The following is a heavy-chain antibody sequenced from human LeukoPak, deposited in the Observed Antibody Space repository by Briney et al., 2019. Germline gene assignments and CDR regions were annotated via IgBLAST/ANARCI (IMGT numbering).Heavy chain of an antibody. Sequence: GGSLRLSCAASRFTFNTYCMHWVRQAPGKGLVWVSRIDSDGYSTAYADSVKGRFTISRDNAKNTLYLQMNSLRAEDTAVYYCASEGTTGTTWGPDYWGQGTLVTVSS. CDR2: IDSDGYST. J-gene: IGHJ4*02. CDR1: RFTFNTYC. V-gene: IGHV3-74*01. CDR3: ASEGTTGTTWGPDY. D-gene: IGHD1-1*01.